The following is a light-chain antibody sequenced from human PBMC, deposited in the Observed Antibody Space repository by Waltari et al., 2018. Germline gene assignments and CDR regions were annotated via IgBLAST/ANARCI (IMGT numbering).Light chain of an antibody. J-gene: IGKJ2*01. CDR3: HQRNNWPFT. Sequence: EIVLTQSPATLSLSPGETATLSCRASQSVSSQLAWYQQKLGQAPRPLMYDASNRATGIPARFSGSGSGTDFTLTISSLEPEDFAVYYCHQRNNWPFTFGQGTKLEIK. V-gene: IGKV3-11*01. CDR1: QSVSSQ. CDR2: DAS.